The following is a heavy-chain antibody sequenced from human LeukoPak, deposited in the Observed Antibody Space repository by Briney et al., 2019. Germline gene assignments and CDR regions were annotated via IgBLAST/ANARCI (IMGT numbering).Heavy chain of an antibody. V-gene: IGHV4-39*01. Sequence: SETLSLTCTVSGGSISSSSYYWGWIRQPPGKGLEWIGSIYYSGSTYYNPSLKSRVTISVDTSKNQFSLKLSSVTAADTAVYYCGAYIAAAGSAVRPYYYYGMGVWGQGTTVTVSS. CDR1: GGSISSSSYY. D-gene: IGHD6-13*01. J-gene: IGHJ6*02. CDR3: GAYIAAAGSAVRPYYYYGMGV. CDR2: IYYSGST.